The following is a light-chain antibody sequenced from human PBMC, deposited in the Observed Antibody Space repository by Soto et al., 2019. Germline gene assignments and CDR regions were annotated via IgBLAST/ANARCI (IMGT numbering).Light chain of an antibody. V-gene: IGKV3-11*01. Sequence: EIVLTQSPATLSLSPGERATLSCRASQSVSTYLAWYQQTPGRPPRLLIYDASKRAPGIPARFSGSGSGTDFTLTVSSLEPEDFAVYYCHQYYSVPLTFGGGTKVEIK. CDR2: DAS. CDR3: HQYYSVPLT. CDR1: QSVSTY. J-gene: IGKJ4*01.